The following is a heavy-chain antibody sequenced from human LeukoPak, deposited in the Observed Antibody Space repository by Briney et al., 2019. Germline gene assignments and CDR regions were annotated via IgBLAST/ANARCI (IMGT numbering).Heavy chain of an antibody. CDR2: ISYDGSNK. Sequence: GGSLRLSCAASGFTFSSYGMHWVRQAPGKGLEWVAVISYDGSNKYYADSVKGRFTISRDNSNNTLYVQMNSLRPEDTAVYYCAKGKVGATLYYMDVWGKGTTVTVSS. CDR1: GFTFSSYG. V-gene: IGHV3-30*18. CDR3: AKGKVGATLYYMDV. J-gene: IGHJ6*03. D-gene: IGHD1-26*01.